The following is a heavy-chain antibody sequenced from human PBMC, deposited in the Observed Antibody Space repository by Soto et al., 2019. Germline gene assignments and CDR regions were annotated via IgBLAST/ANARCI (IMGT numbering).Heavy chain of an antibody. V-gene: IGHV3-49*04. Sequence: GGSLRRSCTGSGFTFGDYAINWVRQVPGKGLEWLGFIRNDIYDETTEYAASVKGRIIISRDDSKSMAYLQMDSLKTEDTGVYYCRRGIDGYEDYSWLYCGKGALVTFSS. CDR2: IRNDIYDETT. J-gene: IGHJ4*02. CDR3: RRGIDGYEDYSWLY. D-gene: IGHD5-12*01. CDR1: GFTFGDYA.